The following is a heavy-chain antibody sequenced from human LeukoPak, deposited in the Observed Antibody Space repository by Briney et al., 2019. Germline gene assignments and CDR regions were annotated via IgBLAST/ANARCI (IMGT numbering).Heavy chain of an antibody. V-gene: IGHV3-30-3*01. D-gene: IGHD6-13*01. CDR1: GFTFSSYA. J-gene: IGHJ4*02. CDR2: ISYDGSNK. CDR3: ARGGQLVDSLYYFDY. Sequence: PGGTLRLSCAASGFTFSSYAMHWVRQAPGKGLEWVAVISYDGSNKYYADSVKGRFTISRDNSKNTLYLQMNSLRAEDTAVYYCARGGQLVDSLYYFDYWGQGTLVTVSS.